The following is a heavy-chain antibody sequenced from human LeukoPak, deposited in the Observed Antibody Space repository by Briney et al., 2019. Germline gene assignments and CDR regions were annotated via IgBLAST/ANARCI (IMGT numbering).Heavy chain of an antibody. CDR1: GGSISGGSYY. J-gene: IGHJ4*02. Sequence: SETLSLTCTVSGGSISGGSYYWGWIRQPPGKGLEWVGSIYYSGSTYYNPSLKSRVTISVDTSKKQFSLKLNSVTAADTAVYYCAREVAASSWSYWGQGTLVTVSS. CDR3: AREVAASSWSY. V-gene: IGHV4-39*01. CDR2: IYYSGST. D-gene: IGHD6-13*01.